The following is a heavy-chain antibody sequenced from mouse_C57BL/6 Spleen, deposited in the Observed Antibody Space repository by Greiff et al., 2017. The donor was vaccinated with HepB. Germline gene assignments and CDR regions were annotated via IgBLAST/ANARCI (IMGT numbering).Heavy chain of an antibody. CDR1: GFTFSDYY. V-gene: IGHV5-16*01. D-gene: IGHD2-1*01. Sequence: EVQLVESEGGLVQPGSSMKLSCTASGFTFSDYYMAWVRQVPEKGLEWVANINYDGSSTYYLDSLKSRFIISRDNAKNILYLQMSSLKSEDTATYYCAREGVTDPFDYWGQGTTLTVSS. CDR2: INYDGSST. J-gene: IGHJ2*01. CDR3: AREGVTDPFDY.